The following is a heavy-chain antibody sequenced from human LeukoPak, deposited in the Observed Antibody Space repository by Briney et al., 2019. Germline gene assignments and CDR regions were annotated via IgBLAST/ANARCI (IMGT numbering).Heavy chain of an antibody. CDR1: GFPFSSYA. CDR2: ISYSGGST. Sequence: GGSLRLSCSASGFPFSSYAMHWVRQAPGKGLEYVSAISYSGGSTYYADSVKGRFTISRDNSKNTLYLQMSSLRAEDTAVYFCVRGYSFGPYGMDVWGQGTTVTVSS. V-gene: IGHV3-64D*09. D-gene: IGHD2-15*01. CDR3: VRGYSFGPYGMDV. J-gene: IGHJ6*02.